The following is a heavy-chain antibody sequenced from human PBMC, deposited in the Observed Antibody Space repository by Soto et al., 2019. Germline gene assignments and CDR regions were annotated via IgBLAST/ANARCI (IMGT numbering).Heavy chain of an antibody. Sequence: SETLSLTCTVSAGSISSTNHYWGWILQPPGKGLEWVGDIYYSGMTRCNASGKSRVNISVDTSRNQFSLKLSSVTAADTAIYYCARHGYYYDSTGYYYFVWGQGALVTV. CDR1: AGSISSTNHY. CDR3: ARHGYYYDSTGYYYFV. D-gene: IGHD3-22*01. V-gene: IGHV4-39*01. J-gene: IGHJ4*02. CDR2: IYYSGMT.